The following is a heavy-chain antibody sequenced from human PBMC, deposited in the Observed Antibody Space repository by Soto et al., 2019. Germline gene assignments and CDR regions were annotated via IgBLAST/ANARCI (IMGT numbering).Heavy chain of an antibody. CDR1: GFTFGDYA. Sequence: PGGSLRLSCTASGFTFGDYAMSWFRQAPGKGLEWVGFIRSKAYGGTTEYAASVKGRFTISRDDSKSIAYLQMNSLKTEDTAVYYCTRGGGPVTLWFAYYGMDVWGQGTTVTVSS. CDR2: IRSKAYGGTT. J-gene: IGHJ6*02. V-gene: IGHV3-49*03. CDR3: TRGGGPVTLWFAYYGMDV. D-gene: IGHD3-10*01.